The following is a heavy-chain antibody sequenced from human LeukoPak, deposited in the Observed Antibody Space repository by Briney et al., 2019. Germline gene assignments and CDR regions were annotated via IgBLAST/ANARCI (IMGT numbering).Heavy chain of an antibody. CDR1: GFTVSSNY. CDR3: AKAGRGGAITMVRGVKGDYYYMDV. J-gene: IGHJ6*03. Sequence: PGGSLRLSCAASGFTVSSNYMSWVRQAPGKGLEWVSVIYNGGSTYYADSVKGRLTISRDNSKNKPYLQMNRLRAEDTAIYYCAKAGRGGAITMVRGVKGDYYYMDVWGKGTTVTISS. CDR2: IYNGGST. D-gene: IGHD3-10*01. V-gene: IGHV3-66*01.